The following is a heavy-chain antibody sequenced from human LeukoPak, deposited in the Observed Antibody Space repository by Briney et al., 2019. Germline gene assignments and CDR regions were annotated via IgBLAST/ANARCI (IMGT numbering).Heavy chain of an antibody. CDR2: ISPGGGTT. D-gene: IGHD4-11*01. V-gene: IGHV3-23*01. J-gene: IGHJ4*02. Sequence: PGGSLRLSCAVSGFTFSNEAMGWVRQLRGGGLEWVSTISPGGGTTYYAESMKGRFTISRDNSKSTLYLEMNSLRVEDTAVYCCTKVRSGSSNWALRIFDYWGQGALVTVSS. CDR3: TKVRSGSSNWALRIFDY. CDR1: GFTFSNEA.